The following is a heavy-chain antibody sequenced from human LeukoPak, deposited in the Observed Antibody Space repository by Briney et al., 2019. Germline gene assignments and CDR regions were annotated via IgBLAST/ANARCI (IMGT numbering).Heavy chain of an antibody. CDR3: ARDVKDYDILTGYYYYFDY. CDR1: GFTFSNAW. J-gene: IGHJ4*02. V-gene: IGHV3-7*01. CDR2: IKQDGSEK. Sequence: GGSLRLSCAASGFTFSNAWMSWVRQAPGKGLEWVANIKQDGSEKYYVDSVKGRFTISRDNAKNSLYLQMNSLRAEDTAVYYCARDVKDYDILTGYYYYFDYWGQGTLVTVSS. D-gene: IGHD3-9*01.